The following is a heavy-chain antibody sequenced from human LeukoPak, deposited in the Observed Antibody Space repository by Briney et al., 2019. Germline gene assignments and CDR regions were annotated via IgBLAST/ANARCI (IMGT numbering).Heavy chain of an antibody. V-gene: IGHV3-11*03. J-gene: IGHJ6*02. Sequence: GGSLRLSCAASGFTFSDYYMSWIRQAPGKGLEWVSYIGSSSSYTNYAGSVKGRFASSRDNAKNSLYLQMNSLRAEDTAVYYCARACIAVAAMDVWGQGTTVTVSS. D-gene: IGHD6-19*01. CDR3: ARACIAVAAMDV. CDR2: IGSSSSYT. CDR1: GFTFSDYY.